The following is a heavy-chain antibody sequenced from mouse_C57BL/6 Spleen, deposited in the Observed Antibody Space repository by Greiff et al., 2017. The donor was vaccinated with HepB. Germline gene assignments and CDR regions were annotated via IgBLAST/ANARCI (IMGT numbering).Heavy chain of an antibody. CDR1: GYAFSSSW. D-gene: IGHD1-1*01. CDR3: ARSIYYYDQWDY. V-gene: IGHV1-82*01. J-gene: IGHJ2*01. Sequence: QVQLQQSGPELVKPGASVKISCKASGYAFSSSWMNWVKQRPGKGLEWIGRIYPGDGDTNYNGKFKGKATLTADKSSSTAYMQLSSLTSEDSALYVCARSIYYYDQWDYWGQGTTLTVSS. CDR2: IYPGDGDT.